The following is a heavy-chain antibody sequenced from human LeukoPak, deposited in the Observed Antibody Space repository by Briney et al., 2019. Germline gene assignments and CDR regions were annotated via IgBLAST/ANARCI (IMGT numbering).Heavy chain of an antibody. CDR3: ARGNSATTTFDF. CDR1: GFSVDSVF. V-gene: IGHV3-66*01. D-gene: IGHD4-17*01. Sequence: GGSLRLSCRASGFSVDSVFMNWVRQPPGKGLEWVSFIMPGGHIDYADSVKGRFTISRDSFKNTLSLQMNSLRVDDSAVYYCARGNSATTTFDFWGQGTLVTVSS. CDR2: IMPGGHI. J-gene: IGHJ4*02.